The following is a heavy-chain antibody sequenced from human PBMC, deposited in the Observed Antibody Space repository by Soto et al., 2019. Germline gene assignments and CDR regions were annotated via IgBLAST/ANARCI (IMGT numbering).Heavy chain of an antibody. CDR1: GFTFSNYG. CDR2: ISYDGNVA. CDR3: AKEGPITNWYFDY. Sequence: QVQLVESEGGVVQPGRSLRLSCTASGFTFSNYGMHWVRQAPGKGLEWVTVISYDGNVAYYADSVKSRFTSSRDNSKNTLYLQMNSLRTEDTAVYYFAKEGPITNWYFDYWGQGTLVTVSS. J-gene: IGHJ4*02. V-gene: IGHV3-30*18. D-gene: IGHD1-1*01.